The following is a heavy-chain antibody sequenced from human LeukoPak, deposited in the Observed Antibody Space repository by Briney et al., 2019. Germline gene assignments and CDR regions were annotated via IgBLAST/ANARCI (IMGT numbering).Heavy chain of an antibody. D-gene: IGHD3-10*01. CDR1: GGSFSGYY. CDR2: INHSGST. CDR3: ARDLGYSGSFYNWFDP. J-gene: IGHJ5*02. Sequence: SETLSLTCAVYGGSFSGYYWSWIRQPPGKGLEWIGEINHSGSTNYNPSLKSRVTISVDTSKNQFSLKLSSVTAADTAVYYCARDLGYSGSFYNWFDPWGQGTLVTVSS. V-gene: IGHV4-34*01.